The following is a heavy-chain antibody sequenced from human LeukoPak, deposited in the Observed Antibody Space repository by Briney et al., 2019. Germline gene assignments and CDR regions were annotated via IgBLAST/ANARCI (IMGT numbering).Heavy chain of an antibody. V-gene: IGHV3-30-3*01. J-gene: IGHJ4*02. CDR2: ISYDGSNK. CDR3: ARDNYGGDY. D-gene: IGHD4-23*01. Sequence: GRSLRLSCAASGFTFSTYAMHWVRQAPGKGLEWVAVISYDGSNKYYADSVKGRFTISRDNPEDTLFLQMNSLKPEDTALYYCARDNYGGDYWGQGTLVTVSS. CDR1: GFTFSTYA.